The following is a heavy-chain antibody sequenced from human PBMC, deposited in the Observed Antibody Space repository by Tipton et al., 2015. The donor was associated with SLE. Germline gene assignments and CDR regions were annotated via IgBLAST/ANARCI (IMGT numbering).Heavy chain of an antibody. Sequence: TLSLTCTVSGGSISSGSYYWSWIRQPPGKGLEWIGYIYYSGSTNYNPSLKSRVTISVDTSKNQFSLKLSSVTAADTAVYYCARASPYSSSLNDAFDIWGQGTMVTVSS. CDR1: GGSISSGSYY. CDR3: ARASPYSSSLNDAFDI. J-gene: IGHJ3*02. D-gene: IGHD6-6*01. CDR2: IYYSGST. V-gene: IGHV4-61*01.